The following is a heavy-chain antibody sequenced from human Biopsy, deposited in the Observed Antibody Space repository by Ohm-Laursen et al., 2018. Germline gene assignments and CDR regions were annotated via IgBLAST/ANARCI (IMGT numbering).Heavy chain of an antibody. D-gene: IGHD3-3*01. CDR2: IVPILGHL. J-gene: IGHJ4*02. Sequence: ASVKVSCNASGGTSSNYDFSWVRQAPGQGLEWVGRIVPILGHLNYAQRFQGRVSITADKSTTYVYMELSRLTSGDTAVYYCAADADGYYTEFDYWGPGTLVTVSS. CDR3: AADADGYYTEFDY. CDR1: GGTSSNYD. V-gene: IGHV1-69*04.